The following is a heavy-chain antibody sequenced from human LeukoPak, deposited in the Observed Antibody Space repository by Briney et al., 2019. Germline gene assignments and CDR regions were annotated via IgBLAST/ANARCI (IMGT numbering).Heavy chain of an antibody. CDR3: ARDPWTMTTVTTSWFDP. Sequence: PSETLSLTCAVYGGSFSGYYWSWIRQPPGKGLEWIGEINHSGSTNYNPSLKSRVTISVDTSKNQFSLKLSSVTAADTAVYYCARDPWTMTTVTTSWFDPWGQGTLVTVSS. V-gene: IGHV4-34*01. J-gene: IGHJ5*02. D-gene: IGHD4-17*01. CDR1: GGSFSGYY. CDR2: INHSGST.